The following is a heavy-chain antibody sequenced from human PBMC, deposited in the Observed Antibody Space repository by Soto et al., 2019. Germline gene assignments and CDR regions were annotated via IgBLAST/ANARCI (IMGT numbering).Heavy chain of an antibody. D-gene: IGHD6-19*01. J-gene: IGHJ6*03. Sequence: ASVKVSCKASGYTFTSYYMHWVRQAPGQGLEWMGIINPSGGSTSYAQKFQGRVTMTRDTSTSTVYMELSSLRSEDTAVYYCARDQGNIAVAGTSFYYYMDVWGKGTTVTVSS. CDR1: GYTFTSYY. CDR2: INPSGGST. V-gene: IGHV1-46*03. CDR3: ARDQGNIAVAGTSFYYYMDV.